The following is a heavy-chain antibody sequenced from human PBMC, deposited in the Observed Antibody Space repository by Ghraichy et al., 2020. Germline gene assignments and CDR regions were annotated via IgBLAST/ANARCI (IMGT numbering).Heavy chain of an antibody. CDR1: GGSFSGYY. D-gene: IGHD5-12*01. J-gene: IGHJ4*02. Sequence: SQTLSLTCAVYGGSFSGYYWSWIRQPPGKGLEWIGEINHSGSTNYNPSLKSRVTISVDTSKNQFSLKLSSVTAADTAVYYCARGSIVATRHYDYWGQGTLVTVSS. CDR2: INHSGST. CDR3: ARGSIVATRHYDY. V-gene: IGHV4-34*01.